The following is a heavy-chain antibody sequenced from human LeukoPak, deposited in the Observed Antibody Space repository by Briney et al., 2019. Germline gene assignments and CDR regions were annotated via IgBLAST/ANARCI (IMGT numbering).Heavy chain of an antibody. J-gene: IGHJ4*02. CDR3: ARTTNLYSSGWFSFDS. CDR1: GGSISTYY. CDR2: IYTSGST. V-gene: IGHV4-4*09. D-gene: IGHD6-19*01. Sequence: PSETLSLTCTVSGGSISTYYWSWIRQPPGKGLEWIGYIYTSGSTNYNPSLKSRVTISVDTSKNHFSLKLSSVTAADTAVYYCARTTNLYSSGWFSFDSWGQGTLVTVSS.